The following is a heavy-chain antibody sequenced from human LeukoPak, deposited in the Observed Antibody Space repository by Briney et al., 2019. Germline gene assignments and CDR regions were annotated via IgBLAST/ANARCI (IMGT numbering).Heavy chain of an antibody. CDR3: ARSLSYYDYVWGSYRLYYFDY. Sequence: ASVKVSCKASGYTFTGYYMHWLRQAPGQGLEWMGWINPNSGGTNYAQKFQGRVTMTRDTSISTAYMELSRLRSDDTAVYYCARSLSYYDYVWGSYRLYYFDYWGQGTLVTVSS. D-gene: IGHD3-16*02. J-gene: IGHJ4*02. CDR1: GYTFTGYY. CDR2: INPNSGGT. V-gene: IGHV1-2*02.